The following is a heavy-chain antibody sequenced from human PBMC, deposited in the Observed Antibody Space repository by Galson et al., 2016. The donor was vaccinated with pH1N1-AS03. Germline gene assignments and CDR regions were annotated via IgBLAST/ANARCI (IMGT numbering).Heavy chain of an antibody. V-gene: IGHV4-31*03. CDR2: IYDSGNT. CDR3: ASVSLAYSSSTSCFRFDP. D-gene: IGHD2-2*01. Sequence: LSLTCTVSGGSISSGNSFWNWIRKHPGKGLEWIGLIYDSGNTFYNPSLKSRVSISVDTSKNQFSLKLNSVTAADTAVYYCASVSLAYSSSTSCFRFDPWGQGTLVTVSS. J-gene: IGHJ5*02. CDR1: GGSISSGNSF.